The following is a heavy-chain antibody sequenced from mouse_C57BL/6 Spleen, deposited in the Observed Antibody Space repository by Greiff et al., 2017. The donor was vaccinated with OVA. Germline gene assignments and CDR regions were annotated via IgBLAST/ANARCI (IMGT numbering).Heavy chain of an antibody. Sequence: EVQLVESEGGLVQPGSSMKLSCTASGFTFSDYYMAWVRQVPEKGLEWVANINYDGSSTYYLDSLKSRFIISRDNAKNILYLQMSSLKCKDTATYYCAREGGWYFDVWGTGTTVTVSS. CDR3: AREGGWYFDV. CDR1: GFTFSDYY. V-gene: IGHV5-16*01. CDR2: INYDGSST. J-gene: IGHJ1*03.